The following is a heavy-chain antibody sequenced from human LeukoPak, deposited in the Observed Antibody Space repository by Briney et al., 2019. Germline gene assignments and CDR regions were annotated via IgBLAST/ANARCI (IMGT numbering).Heavy chain of an antibody. D-gene: IGHD3-10*01. CDR2: INAGNGDT. V-gene: IGHV1-3*01. J-gene: IGHJ6*04. CDR3: ARESWPLLLWFGDLFPGYYGMDF. Sequence: ASVKVSCKASGYTFTSYAMHWVRQAPGQRLEWMGWINAGNGDTKYSQKFQGRVTITRDTSASTAYMELSSLRSEDTAVYYCARESWPLLLWFGDLFPGYYGMDFWAKGPRSPSPQ. CDR1: GYTFTSYA.